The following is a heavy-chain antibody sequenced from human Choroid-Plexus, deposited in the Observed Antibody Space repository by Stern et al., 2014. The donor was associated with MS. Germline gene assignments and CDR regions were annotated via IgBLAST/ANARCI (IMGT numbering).Heavy chain of an antibody. CDR3: ARVYNTIYGIVTQRGSGMDV. CDR2: ITEDGTEK. V-gene: IGHV3-7*01. D-gene: IGHD3-3*01. J-gene: IGHJ6*02. CDR1: GFTFGNYW. Sequence: EVQLVESGGGLVQPGGSLTISCTAAGFTFGNYWMTWVRQAPGKGLEWVANITEDGTEKNYVDSVKGRFTISGDNARNSLYLQMNSLRVEDTALYYCARVYNTIYGIVTQRGSGMDVWGQGTTVIVSS.